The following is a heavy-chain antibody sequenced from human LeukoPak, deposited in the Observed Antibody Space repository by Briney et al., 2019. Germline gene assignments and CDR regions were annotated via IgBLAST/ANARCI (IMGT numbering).Heavy chain of an antibody. D-gene: IGHD3-22*01. V-gene: IGHV1-69*05. CDR2: IIPIFGTA. Sequence: ASVKLSCKPSGGIFSIYAISWVRQPPGQGLEWMGGIIPIFGTANYAQKFQGRVTITTDESTSTAYMELSSLRSEDTAVYYCARGMYYYDSSGLDCWGQGTLVTVSS. CDR3: ARGMYYYDSSGLDC. CDR1: GGIFSIYA. J-gene: IGHJ4*02.